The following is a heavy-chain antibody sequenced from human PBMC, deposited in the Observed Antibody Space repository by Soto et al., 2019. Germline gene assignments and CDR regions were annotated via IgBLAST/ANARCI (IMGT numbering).Heavy chain of an antibody. V-gene: IGHV3-33*01. CDR2: IWYDGSNK. Sequence: QVQLVESGGGVVQPGRSLRVSCAASGFTFSSHGMHWVRQAPGTGLEWVAVIWYDGSNKYYGESVKGRFIISRDNSKNTVDLQMNSLRAEDTAIYYCARWGPDKVLDYWGQGTLVTVSS. CDR1: GFTFSSHG. D-gene: IGHD3-16*01. CDR3: ARWGPDKVLDY. J-gene: IGHJ4*02.